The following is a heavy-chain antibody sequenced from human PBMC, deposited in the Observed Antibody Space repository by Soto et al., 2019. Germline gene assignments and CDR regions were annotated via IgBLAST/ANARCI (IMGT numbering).Heavy chain of an antibody. Sequence: GSLRLSCAASGFTFSSYGMHWVRQAPGKGLEWVAVIWYDGSNKYYADSVKGRFTISRDNSKNTLYLQMNSLRAEDTAVYYCARLASSGWYGGFDYWGQGTLVTVSS. CDR3: ARLASSGWYGGFDY. CDR2: IWYDGSNK. D-gene: IGHD6-19*01. J-gene: IGHJ4*02. CDR1: GFTFSSYG. V-gene: IGHV3-33*01.